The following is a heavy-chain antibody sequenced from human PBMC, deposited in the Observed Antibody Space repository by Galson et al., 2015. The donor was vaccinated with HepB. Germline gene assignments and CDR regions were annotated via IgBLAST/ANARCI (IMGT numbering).Heavy chain of an antibody. CDR2: IIPIFGTA. V-gene: IGHV1-69*13. D-gene: IGHD5-18*01. J-gene: IGHJ4*02. CDR3: ARDRVRVYTAMEKEYYFDY. Sequence: SVKVSCKASGGTFSSYAISWVRQAPGQGLEWMGGIIPIFGTANYAQKFQGRVTITADESTSTAYMGLSSLRSEDTAVYYCARDRVRVYTAMEKEYYFDYWGQGTLVTVSS. CDR1: GGTFSSYA.